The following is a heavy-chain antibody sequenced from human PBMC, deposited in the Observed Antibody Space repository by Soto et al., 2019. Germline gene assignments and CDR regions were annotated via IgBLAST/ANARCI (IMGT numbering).Heavy chain of an antibody. V-gene: IGHV3-23*01. CDR3: AKDSLSRWLSDQDAFDI. CDR1: GFTFSSYA. J-gene: IGHJ3*02. CDR2: ISGSGGST. D-gene: IGHD3-22*01. Sequence: GGSLRLSCAASGFTFSSYAMSWVRQAPGKGLEWVSAISGSGGSTYYADSVKGRFTISRDNSKNTLYLQMNSLRAEDTAVYYCAKDSLSRWLSDQDAFDIWGQGTMVTFS.